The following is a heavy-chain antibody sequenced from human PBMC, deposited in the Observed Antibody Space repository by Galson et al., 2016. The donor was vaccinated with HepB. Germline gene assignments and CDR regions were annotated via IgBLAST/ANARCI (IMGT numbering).Heavy chain of an antibody. D-gene: IGHD2-21*02. V-gene: IGHV3-73*01. CDR3: TRHSFVGDRDFDY. CDR2: IRSKANSYAT. CDR1: GFTFSGSA. J-gene: IGHJ4*02. Sequence: SLRLSCAASGFTFSGSAMHWVRQASGKGLEWVGRIRSKANSYATAYAASVKGRFTISRDDSKNTAYLQMNSLKTEDTAVYYCTRHSFVGDRDFDYWGQGTLVTVSS.